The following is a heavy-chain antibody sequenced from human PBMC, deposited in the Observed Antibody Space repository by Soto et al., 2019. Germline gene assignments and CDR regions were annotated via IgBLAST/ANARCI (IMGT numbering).Heavy chain of an antibody. J-gene: IGHJ4*02. Sequence: DVQLVESGGGLVHPGGSLRLSCAASGFTFSDYSMTWVRQAPGQGLEWVSNIYSTGGIAYDADAVKGRFSVSRDNAKNSLCLQMNSLRDADTGVYYCARLTKGSTVTGWGQGPLVTVSS. CDR1: GFTFSDYS. V-gene: IGHV3-48*02. CDR3: ARLTKGSTVTG. CDR2: IYSTGGIA. D-gene: IGHD4-17*01.